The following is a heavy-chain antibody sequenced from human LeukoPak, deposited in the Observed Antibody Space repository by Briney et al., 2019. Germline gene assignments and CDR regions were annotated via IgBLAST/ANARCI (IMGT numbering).Heavy chain of an antibody. CDR3: ARDPIPGYDAFDI. D-gene: IGHD1-14*01. J-gene: IGHJ3*02. CDR1: GFTFSDYY. CDR2: ISSSGSTI. Sequence: GGSLRLSCAPSGFTFSDYYMSWIRQAPGKGLEWVSYISSSGSTIYYADSVKGRFTISRDNAKSSLYLQMNSPRAEDTAVYYCARDPIPGYDAFDIWGQGTMVSVSS. V-gene: IGHV3-11*04.